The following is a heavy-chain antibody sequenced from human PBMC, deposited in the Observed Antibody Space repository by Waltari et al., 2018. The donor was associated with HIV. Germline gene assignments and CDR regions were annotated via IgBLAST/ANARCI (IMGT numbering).Heavy chain of an antibody. J-gene: IGHJ4*02. CDR2: IRAYNGHT. Sequence: QVQLVQSGAEVKKPGASVKVSCKASGYTFTSYGISWVRQAPGQGLEWMGWIRAYNGHTNYAQKLQGRVTMTTDTSTSTAYMDQRSLGSDDTAFYYCARALWSGYYTPYYFDYWGQGTLVTVSS. V-gene: IGHV1-18*01. CDR3: ARALWSGYYTPYYFDY. CDR1: GYTFTSYG. D-gene: IGHD3-3*01.